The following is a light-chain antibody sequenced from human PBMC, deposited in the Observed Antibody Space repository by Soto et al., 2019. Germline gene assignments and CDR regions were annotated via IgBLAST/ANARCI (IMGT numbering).Light chain of an antibody. J-gene: IGLJ3*02. CDR3: SSLRTGSVVL. Sequence: QSALTQPASVSGSPGQTITISCTGTSSDVGGYNYVSWYQQHPGKAPTLVLYGVSYRPSGVSARFSGSKFQNTASLTISGLQAEDEADYYCSSLRTGSVVLFGGGTKLTVL. CDR2: GVS. V-gene: IGLV2-14*01. CDR1: SSDVGGYNY.